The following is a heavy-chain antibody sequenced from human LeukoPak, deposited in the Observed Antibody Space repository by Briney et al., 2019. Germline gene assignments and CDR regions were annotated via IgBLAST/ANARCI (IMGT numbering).Heavy chain of an antibody. CDR2: IYSGGST. Sequence: PGGSLRLSCAASGFTVSSNYMSWVRQAPGKGLEWVSVIYSGGSTYYADSVKGRFAIPRDSSKNTLYLQMNSLRAEDTAVYYCARDLRFTALGYYYYYMDVWGKGTTVTVSS. CDR1: GFTVSSNY. V-gene: IGHV3-66*02. CDR3: ARDLRFTALGYYYYYMDV. J-gene: IGHJ6*03. D-gene: IGHD3-16*01.